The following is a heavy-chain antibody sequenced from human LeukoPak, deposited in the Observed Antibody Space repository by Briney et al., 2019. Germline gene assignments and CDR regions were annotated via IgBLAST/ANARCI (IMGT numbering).Heavy chain of an antibody. D-gene: IGHD3-3*01. V-gene: IGHV4-59*12. CDR1: GGSISSYY. Sequence: SETLSLTCTVSGGSISSYYWSWIRQPPGKGLEWIGYIYYSGSTNYNPSLKSRVTISVDTSKNQFSLKLSSVTAADTAVYYCAARQDTQSYYDFWSGLKDAFDIWGQGTMVTVSS. CDR2: IYYSGST. CDR3: AARQDTQSYYDFWSGLKDAFDI. J-gene: IGHJ3*02.